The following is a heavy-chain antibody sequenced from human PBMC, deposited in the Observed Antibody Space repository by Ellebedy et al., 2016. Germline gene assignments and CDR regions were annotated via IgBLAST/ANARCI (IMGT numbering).Heavy chain of an antibody. D-gene: IGHD2-15*01. CDR3: ARDIRLGGCGGGSCYPF. CDR1: GFIFRNYA. CDR2: ISSGGDST. Sequence: GESLKISXAVSGFIFRNYAMNWGRQAPGKGLEWVSGISSGGDSTYYADSVKGRFTISRDNSKNTLYLPPNSLRVEDTAMYYCARDIRLGGCGGGSCYPFWGQGTLATVSS. V-gene: IGHV3-23*01. J-gene: IGHJ4*02.